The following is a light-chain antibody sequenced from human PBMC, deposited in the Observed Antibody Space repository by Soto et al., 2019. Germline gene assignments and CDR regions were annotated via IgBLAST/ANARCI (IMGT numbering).Light chain of an antibody. CDR2: GAS. CDR1: QSVSSSY. CDR3: QQYGSSPPT. V-gene: IGKV3-20*01. Sequence: EIVLSLSLGTLSLSPGERATLSCRASQSVSSSYLAWSQQKPGQAPRLLIYGASSRATGIPDRFSGSGSGTDFTLTISRLEPEDFAVYYCQQYGSSPPTFGQRTKVDNK. J-gene: IGKJ1*01.